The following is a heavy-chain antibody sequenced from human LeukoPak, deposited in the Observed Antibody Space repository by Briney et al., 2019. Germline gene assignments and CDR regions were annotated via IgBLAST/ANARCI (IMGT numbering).Heavy chain of an antibody. Sequence: PGGSLRLSCAASGFTFSDYYMSWIRQAPGKGLERVSYISSSGSTYYADSVKGRFTISRDNAKNSLYLQMNSLRAEDTAVYYCARKAYCGGDCYSFDYWGQGTLVTVSS. D-gene: IGHD2-21*01. V-gene: IGHV3-11*04. CDR2: ISSSGST. CDR3: ARKAYCGGDCYSFDY. CDR1: GFTFSDYY. J-gene: IGHJ4*02.